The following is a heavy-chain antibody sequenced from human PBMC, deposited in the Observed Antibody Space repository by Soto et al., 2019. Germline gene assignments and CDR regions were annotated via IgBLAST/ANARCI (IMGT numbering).Heavy chain of an antibody. V-gene: IGHV3-33*01. D-gene: IGHD3-10*01. CDR1: GFTFSSYG. CDR3: ARDRRYGSGSTVGISDV. CDR2: IWYDGSNK. Sequence: QVQLVESGGGVVQPGRSLRLSCAASGFTFSSYGMHWVRQAPGKGLEWVAVIWYDGSNKYYADSVKGRFTISRDNSKNTLYLQMNSLRAEDTAVYYCARDRRYGSGSTVGISDVWGQGTTVTVSS. J-gene: IGHJ6*02.